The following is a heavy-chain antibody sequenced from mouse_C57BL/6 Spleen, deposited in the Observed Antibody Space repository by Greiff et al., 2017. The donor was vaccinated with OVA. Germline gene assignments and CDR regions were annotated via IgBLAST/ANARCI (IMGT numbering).Heavy chain of an antibody. V-gene: IGHV5-9-1*02. CDR3: TRGGDYYDYDFFAY. J-gene: IGHJ3*01. Sequence: VQLKESGEGLVKPGGSLKLSCAASGFTFSSYAMSWVRQTPEKRLEWVAYISSGGDYIYYADTVKGRFTISRDNARNTLYLQMSSLKSEDTAMYYCTRGGDYYDYDFFAYWGQGTLVTVSA. D-gene: IGHD2-4*01. CDR2: ISSGGDYI. CDR1: GFTFSSYA.